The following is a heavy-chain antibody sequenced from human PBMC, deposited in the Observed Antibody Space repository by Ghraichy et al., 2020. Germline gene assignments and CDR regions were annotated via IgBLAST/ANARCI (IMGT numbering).Heavy chain of an antibody. CDR2: MNQDGGQV. J-gene: IGHJ4*02. CDR3: ATYPENAALDY. CDR1: GFSFTTSW. Sequence: GGSLRLSCAASGFSFTTSWMTWVRQTPGKGLEWVASMNQDGGQVYYVDSVKGRFTISRDNAKNSVYLQMNSLRAEDTAVYYCATYPENAALDYWGQGTRVPGSS. D-gene: IGHD1-14*01. V-gene: IGHV3-7*03.